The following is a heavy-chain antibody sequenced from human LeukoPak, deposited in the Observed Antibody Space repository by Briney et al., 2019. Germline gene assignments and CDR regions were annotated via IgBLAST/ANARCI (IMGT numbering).Heavy chain of an antibody. Sequence: GESLKIPCKGSGYTSSSYWFGWVRQMPGKGLEWLGIIYPVGSDTRYSPSFQGQVTISADTSISTAYLQWSSLEASDTAMYLCARLPKFDSSGPYSRTFDYWGQGTLVTVSS. CDR1: GYTSSSYW. V-gene: IGHV5-51*01. D-gene: IGHD3-22*01. J-gene: IGHJ4*02. CDR3: ARLPKFDSSGPYSRTFDY. CDR2: IYPVGSDT.